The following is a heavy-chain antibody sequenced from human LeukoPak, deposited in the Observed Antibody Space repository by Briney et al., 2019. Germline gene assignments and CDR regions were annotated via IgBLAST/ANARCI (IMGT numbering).Heavy chain of an antibody. Sequence: SVKVSCKASGGTFSSYAISWVRQAPGQGLEWMGRIIPILGIANYAQKFQGRVTITADKSTSTAYMELSSLRSEDTAVYYCARGSGSYYLSRYYYYGMDVWGQGTTVTVSS. J-gene: IGHJ6*02. D-gene: IGHD1-26*01. CDR1: GGTFSSYA. CDR3: ARGSGSYYLSRYYYYGMDV. V-gene: IGHV1-69*04. CDR2: IIPILGIA.